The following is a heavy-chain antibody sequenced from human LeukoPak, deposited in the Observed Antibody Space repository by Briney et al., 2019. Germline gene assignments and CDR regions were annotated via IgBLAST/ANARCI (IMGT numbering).Heavy chain of an antibody. CDR1: GSTFTGYY. V-gene: IGHV1-2*02. J-gene: IGHJ3*01. CDR3: AKTRRYYYYSSGPDAFDL. CDR2: INPNSGGT. Sequence: ASVKVSCKASGSTFTGYYIHWGRQAPGQGLEWMGWINPNSGGTNYAQNFQGSITMTRDTSISTAYMELSRLRSDDTAVYYCAKTRRYYYYSSGPDAFDLWGQGTMVTVSS. D-gene: IGHD3-22*01.